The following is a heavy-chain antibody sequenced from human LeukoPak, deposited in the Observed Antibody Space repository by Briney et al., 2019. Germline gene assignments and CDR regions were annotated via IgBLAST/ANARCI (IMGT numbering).Heavy chain of an antibody. V-gene: IGHV1-69*04. J-gene: IGHJ4*02. CDR2: IIPILGIA. D-gene: IGHD6-13*01. CDR1: GGTFSSYA. CDR3: ARGAAAAPHGPHDY. Sequence: SVKVSCKASGGTFSSYAISWVRQAPGQGLEWMGRIIPILGIANYAQKFQGRVTITADKSTSTAYMELSSPRSDDTAVYYCARGAAAAPHGPHDYWGQGTLVTVSS.